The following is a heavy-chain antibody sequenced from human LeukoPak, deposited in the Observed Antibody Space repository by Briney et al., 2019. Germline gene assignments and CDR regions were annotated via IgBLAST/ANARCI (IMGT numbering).Heavy chain of an antibody. Sequence: GASVKVSCKASGYTFTSYYMHWVRQAPGQGLEWMGIINPSGGSTSYAQKFQGRVTMTRDMSTSTVYMELSSLRSEDTAVYYCARSYYYDSSGYLPFTLNYYYYMDVWGKGTTVTISS. CDR3: ARSYYYDSSGYLPFTLNYYYYMDV. J-gene: IGHJ6*03. CDR2: INPSGGST. D-gene: IGHD3-22*01. CDR1: GYTFTSYY. V-gene: IGHV1-46*01.